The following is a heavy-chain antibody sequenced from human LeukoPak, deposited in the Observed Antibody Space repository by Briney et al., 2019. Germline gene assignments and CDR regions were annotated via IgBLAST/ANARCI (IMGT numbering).Heavy chain of an antibody. CDR1: GGTFSSYA. Sequence: ASVKVSCKASGGTFSSYAISWVRQAPGRGLEWMGRIIPILGIANYAQKFQGRVTITADKSTSTAYMELSSLRSEDTAVYYCARGWRYDSSGYYSPIDYWGQGTLVTVSS. CDR3: ARGWRYDSSGYYSPIDY. V-gene: IGHV1-69*04. J-gene: IGHJ4*02. CDR2: IIPILGIA. D-gene: IGHD3-22*01.